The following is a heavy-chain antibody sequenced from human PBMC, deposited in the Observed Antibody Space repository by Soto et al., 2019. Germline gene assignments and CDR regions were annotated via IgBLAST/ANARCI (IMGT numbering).Heavy chain of an antibody. CDR3: ARGYSFGLLGYYFDY. D-gene: IGHD5-18*01. V-gene: IGHV4-34*01. J-gene: IGHJ4*02. Sequence: PSETLSLTCAVYGGSFSCYYWSWIRQPPGKGLEWIGDITHTGSTNYSPSLRSRITFPLDTSKDQFSLKLNSVTAADTAIYFCARGYSFGLLGYYFDYWSQGAPVTVSS. CDR1: GGSFSCYY. CDR2: ITHTGST.